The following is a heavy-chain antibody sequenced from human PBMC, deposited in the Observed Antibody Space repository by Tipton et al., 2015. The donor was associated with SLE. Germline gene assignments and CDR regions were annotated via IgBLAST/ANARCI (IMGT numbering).Heavy chain of an antibody. CDR3: ARDLGYFGWFHDAFDI. Sequence: TLSLTCAVYGGSFSGYYWSWIRQPPGKGLEWIGEINRSGSTNYNPSLKSRVTISVDTSKNQFSLKLSSVTAADTAVYYCARDLGYFGWFHDAFDIWGQGTMVTVSA. CDR2: INRSGST. V-gene: IGHV4-34*01. D-gene: IGHD3-9*01. J-gene: IGHJ3*02. CDR1: GGSFSGYY.